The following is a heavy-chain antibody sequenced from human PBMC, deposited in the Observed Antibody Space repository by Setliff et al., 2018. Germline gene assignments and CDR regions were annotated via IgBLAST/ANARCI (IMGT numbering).Heavy chain of an antibody. Sequence: SETLSLTCTVSGGSISTYYWSWIRQTPVKGLEWIGYIYYRGTTNYNSSLKSRVTISIGMSKNQFSLKLSSATAADTAVYFCAAVGIDAGGGWFDPWGHGIPVTVSS. D-gene: IGHD1-26*01. CDR2: IYYRGTT. CDR3: AAVGIDAGGGWFDP. V-gene: IGHV4-59*01. CDR1: GGSISTYY. J-gene: IGHJ5*02.